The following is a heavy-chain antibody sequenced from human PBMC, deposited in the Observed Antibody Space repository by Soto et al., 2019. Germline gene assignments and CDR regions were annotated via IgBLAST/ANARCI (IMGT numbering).Heavy chain of an antibody. CDR1: GGSFSGYY. CDR3: ARGAPSSYCSSTSCYDYYYMDV. CDR2: INHSGST. V-gene: IGHV4-34*01. D-gene: IGHD2-2*01. Sequence: SETLSLTCAVYGGSFSGYYWSWIRQPPGKGLEWIGEINHSGSTNYNPSLKSRVTISVDTSKNQFSLKLSSVTAADTAVYYCARGAPSSYCSSTSCYDYYYMDVWGKGTTVTVSS. J-gene: IGHJ6*03.